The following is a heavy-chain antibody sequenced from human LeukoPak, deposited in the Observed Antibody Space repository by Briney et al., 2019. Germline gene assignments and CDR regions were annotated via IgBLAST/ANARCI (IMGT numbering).Heavy chain of an antibody. D-gene: IGHD5-18*01. CDR2: IYYSGST. V-gene: IGHV4-59*01. J-gene: IGHJ6*03. Sequence: SETLSLTCTVSGGSISSYYWSWIRQPPGKGLEWIGYIYYSGSTNYNPSLKSRVTISVDTSKNQFSLKLSSMTAADTAVYYCARGWIQLWAPYYYYMDVWGKGTTVTVSS. CDR3: ARGWIQLWAPYYYYMDV. CDR1: GGSISSYY.